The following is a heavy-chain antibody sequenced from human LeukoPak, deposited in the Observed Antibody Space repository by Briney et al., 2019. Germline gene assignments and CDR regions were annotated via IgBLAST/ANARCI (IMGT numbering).Heavy chain of an antibody. D-gene: IGHD2-15*01. J-gene: IGHJ2*01. Sequence: GASVKVSCKASGYTFTSYSMHWVRQAPGQGLEWMGIINPSVGSTSYTQKFQGRVTITRDTSTSTVYMELSSLRSEDTAVYYCARGRTSVVVVAATDRDFDLCGRGALVTVSS. V-gene: IGHV1-46*01. CDR2: INPSVGST. CDR3: ARGRTSVVVVAATDRDFDL. CDR1: GYTFTSYS.